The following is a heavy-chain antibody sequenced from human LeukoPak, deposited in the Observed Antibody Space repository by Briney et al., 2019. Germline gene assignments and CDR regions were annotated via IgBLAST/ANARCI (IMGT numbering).Heavy chain of an antibody. J-gene: IGHJ6*02. D-gene: IGHD2/OR15-2a*01. V-gene: IGHV3-23*01. Sequence: GGSLRLSCAASGFTFSSYAMSWVRQAPGKGLEWVSGISSSGGSTYYADSVKGRFTITRDNSKHTLFLQMSSLRAEDTAVYYCATLSVPHYYYYYYGMDVWGQGTTVTVSS. CDR1: GFTFSSYA. CDR2: ISSSGGST. CDR3: ATLSVPHYYYYYYGMDV.